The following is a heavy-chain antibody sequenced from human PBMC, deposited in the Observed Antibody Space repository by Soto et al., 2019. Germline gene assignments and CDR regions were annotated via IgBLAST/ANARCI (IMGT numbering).Heavy chain of an antibody. CDR2: ISYDGSNK. V-gene: IGHV3-30-3*01. Sequence: QVQLVESGGGVAQPGRSLRLSCAASGFTFSSYAMHWVRQAPGKGLEWVAVISYDGSNKYYAESMKGRFTISRDNSKNTLYLQMNSLRAEDTAVYYCARVDRGGIAARPFDYWGQGALVTVSS. CDR3: ARVDRGGIAARPFDY. CDR1: GFTFSSYA. D-gene: IGHD6-6*01. J-gene: IGHJ4*02.